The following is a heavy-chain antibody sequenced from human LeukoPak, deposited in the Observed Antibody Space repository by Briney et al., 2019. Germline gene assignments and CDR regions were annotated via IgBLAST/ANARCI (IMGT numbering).Heavy chain of an antibody. CDR1: GFTFSSSA. CDR3: AKDGSWPCTD. CDR2: IAHHGNNK. Sequence: GGSLRLSCAASGFTFSSSALHWVRQGPGKGLEWVAYIAHHGNNKYYAESVKGRFTISRDNSKRTLYLQMNSLRADDTAVYYCAKDGSWPCTDWGQGALVTVSS. D-gene: IGHD3-10*01. V-gene: IGHV3-30*02. J-gene: IGHJ4*02.